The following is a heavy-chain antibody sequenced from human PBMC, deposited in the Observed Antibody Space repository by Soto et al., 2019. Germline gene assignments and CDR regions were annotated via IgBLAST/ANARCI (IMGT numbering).Heavy chain of an antibody. J-gene: IGHJ4*02. Sequence: ASVKVACKASGYTFTYYAMHWVRQAPGQRLEWMGWISTGNGNRKYSQKFQGRVTITRDTSATTAYMELSSLRSEDTAVYYCAKGSQMWTPDYWGQGTLVTVSS. V-gene: IGHV1-3*04. CDR3: AKGSQMWTPDY. CDR2: ISTGNGNR. CDR1: GYTFTYYA. D-gene: IGHD2-21*01.